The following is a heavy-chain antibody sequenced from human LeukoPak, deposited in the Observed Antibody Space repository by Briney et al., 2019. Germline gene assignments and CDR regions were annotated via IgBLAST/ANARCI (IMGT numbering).Heavy chain of an antibody. CDR3: ARDALSFDY. J-gene: IGHJ4*02. V-gene: IGHV4-59*11. CDR1: GGSISSHY. CDR2: IYYSGST. Sequence: SETLSLTCTVSGGSISSHYWSWIRQPPGKGLEWIGHIYYSGSTNYNPSLKSRVTISVDTSKNQFSLKLSSVTAADTAVYYCARDALSFDYWGQGTLVTVSS.